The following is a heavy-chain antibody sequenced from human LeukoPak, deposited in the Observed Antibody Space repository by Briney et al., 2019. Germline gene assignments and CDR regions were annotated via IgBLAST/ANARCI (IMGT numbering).Heavy chain of an antibody. V-gene: IGHV3-30-3*01. J-gene: IGHJ5*02. CDR3: VRGASVHDYWNGYHP. Sequence: SGGSLRLSCAASGFTFSSYAMHWVRQAPGKGLEWVAVISYDGSNKYYADSVKGRFTISRDNSKNTLYLQMNSLRAEDTAIYYCVRGASVHDYWNGYHPWGQGTLVTVSS. CDR1: GFTFSSYA. CDR2: ISYDGSNK. D-gene: IGHD3/OR15-3a*01.